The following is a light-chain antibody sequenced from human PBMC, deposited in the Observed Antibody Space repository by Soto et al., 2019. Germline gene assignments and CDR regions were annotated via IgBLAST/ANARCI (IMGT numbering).Light chain of an antibody. CDR1: QSVSSSN. CDR2: AAS. CDR3: QPYGTSPPYT. J-gene: IGKJ2*01. V-gene: IGKV3-20*01. Sequence: EIVLTQSPVTLSLSPGERATLSCRASQSVSSSNLAWYQQKAGQAPRLLIYAASSRATGIPDRFSGSGSGADFTLTISRPEPEDFAVYYCQPYGTSPPYTFGQGTKVEIK.